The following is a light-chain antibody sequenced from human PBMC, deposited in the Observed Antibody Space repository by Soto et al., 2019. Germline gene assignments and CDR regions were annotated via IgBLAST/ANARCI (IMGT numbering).Light chain of an antibody. CDR1: SSDVGGYKY. CDR3: MSYTGSRHV. J-gene: IGLJ1*01. V-gene: IGLV2-8*01. Sequence: QSALTQPPSASGSPGQSVTISCTGTSSDVGGYKYVSWYQQQHPGKAPKLIIYEVTQRPSGVPDRFSGSKSGNTASLTGSGLQAEDEADYYCMSYTGSRHVFGTGTQVTVL. CDR2: EVT.